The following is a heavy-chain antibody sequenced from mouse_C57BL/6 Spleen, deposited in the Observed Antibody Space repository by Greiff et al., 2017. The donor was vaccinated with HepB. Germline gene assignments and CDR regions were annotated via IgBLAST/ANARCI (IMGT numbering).Heavy chain of an antibody. CDR3: ARHYYGSSLDY. D-gene: IGHD1-1*01. CDR1: GYTFTSYW. V-gene: IGHV1-53*01. Sequence: QVHVKQSGTELVKPGASVKLSCKASGYTFTSYWMHWVKQRPGQGLEWIRNINPSNGGTNYNEKFKSKATLTVDKSSSTAYMQLSSLTSEDSAVYYCARHYYGSSLDYWGQGTTLTVSS. CDR2: INPSNGGT. J-gene: IGHJ2*01.